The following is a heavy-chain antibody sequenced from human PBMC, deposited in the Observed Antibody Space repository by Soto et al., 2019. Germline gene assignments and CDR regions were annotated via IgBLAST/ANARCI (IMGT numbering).Heavy chain of an antibody. D-gene: IGHD1-1*01. CDR2: IYHSGST. Sequence: QVQLQESGPGLVKPSETLSLTCAVSGYSISSGYYWGWIRQPPGKGLEWIGSIYHSGSTYYNPSLKSRVTISVDTSKNQFSLKLSSVTAADMAVYYCAREDERWNYPDYWGQGTLVTVSS. J-gene: IGHJ4*02. V-gene: IGHV4-38-2*02. CDR3: AREDERWNYPDY. CDR1: GYSISSGYY.